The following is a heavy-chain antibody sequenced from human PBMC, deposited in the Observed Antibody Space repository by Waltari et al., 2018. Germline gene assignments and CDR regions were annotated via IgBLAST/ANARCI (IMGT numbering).Heavy chain of an antibody. D-gene: IGHD6-13*01. J-gene: IGHJ4*02. CDR1: GGSFSGYY. V-gene: IGHV4-34*01. CDR3: ARVGEAAAGADY. CDR2: INHSGST. Sequence: QVQLQQWGAGLLKPSETLSLTCAVYGGSFSGYYWSWIRQPPGKGLEWIGEINHSGSTNSNPSLKSRVTISVDTSKNQFSLKLSSVTAADTAVYYCARVGEAAAGADYWGQGTLVTVSS.